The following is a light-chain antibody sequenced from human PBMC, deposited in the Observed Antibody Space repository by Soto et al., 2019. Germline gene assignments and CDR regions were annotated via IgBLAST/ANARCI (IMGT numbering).Light chain of an antibody. J-gene: IGKJ1*01. CDR3: QVYNSSPWT. CDR1: QSVTGNF. CDR2: GAS. Sequence: EIVLTQSPGTLSLSPGERATLSCWASQSVTGNFLAWYQVKPGQAPRLVVYGASTRAYGFPDRFSGSGSGTDFTLTISRLEPEDFAMYYRQVYNSSPWTFGQGTKVEIK. V-gene: IGKV3-20*01.